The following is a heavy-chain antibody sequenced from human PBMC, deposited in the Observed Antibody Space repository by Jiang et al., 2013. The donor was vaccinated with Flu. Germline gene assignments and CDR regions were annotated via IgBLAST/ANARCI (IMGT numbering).Heavy chain of an antibody. J-gene: IGHJ1*01. D-gene: IGHD2/OR15-2a*01. CDR2: IIPIFGTS. CDR1: GGTLTSYG. CDR3: ARRGRWIRATATFYT. V-gene: IGHV1-69*01. Sequence: GAEVKKPGSSVKVSCKASGGTLTSYGISWVRQAPGQGLEWMGGIIPIFGTSDFAQKFQGRLTITADESTSTAYMELSGLRSDDTAVYYCARRGRWIRATATFYTWGQGPWSTVS.